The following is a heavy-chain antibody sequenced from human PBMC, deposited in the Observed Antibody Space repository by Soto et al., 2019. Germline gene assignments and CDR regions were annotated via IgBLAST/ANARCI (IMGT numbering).Heavy chain of an antibody. D-gene: IGHD3-3*01. CDR1: GFTFSSYW. J-gene: IGHJ6*02. V-gene: IGHV3-74*01. CDR2: INSDGSST. CDR3: ASKYYDFWSGYYRPYYGMDV. Sequence: PGGSLRLSCAASGFTFSSYWMHWVRQAPGKGLVWVSRINSDGSSTSYADSVKGRFTISRDNAKNTLYLQMNSLGAEDTAVYYCASKYYDFWSGYYRPYYGMDVWGQGTTVTVSS.